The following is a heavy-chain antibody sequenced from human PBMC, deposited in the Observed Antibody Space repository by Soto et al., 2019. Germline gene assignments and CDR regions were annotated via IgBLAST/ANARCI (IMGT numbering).Heavy chain of an antibody. J-gene: IGHJ6*02. CDR1: GGSISSYY. Sequence: SETLSLTCTASGGSISSYYWSWIRQPPGKGLEWIGYIYYGGSTNSNPSLKSRVTMSVDTSKNQLSLKLSSVTAADTAVYYCARHNGPLYVGYYYDMDVWGQGTTVTVSS. CDR2: IYYGGST. V-gene: IGHV4-59*08. CDR3: ARHNGPLYVGYYYDMDV. D-gene: IGHD3-16*01.